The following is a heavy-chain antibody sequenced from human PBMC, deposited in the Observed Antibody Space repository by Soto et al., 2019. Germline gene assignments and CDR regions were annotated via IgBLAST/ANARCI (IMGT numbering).Heavy chain of an antibody. CDR2: INHSGST. CDR1: GGSFSGYY. Sequence: SETLSLTCAVYGGSFSGYYWIWIRQPPGKGLEWIGEINHSGSTNYNPSLKSRVTISVDTSKNQFSLKLSSVTAADTAVYYCARRVAHNCFDSPARRTPVTGSS. V-gene: IGHV4-34*01. CDR3: ARRVAHNCFDS. J-gene: IGHJ5*01.